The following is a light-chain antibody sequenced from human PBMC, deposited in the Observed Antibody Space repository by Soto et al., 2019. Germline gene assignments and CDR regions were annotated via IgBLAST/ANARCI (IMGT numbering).Light chain of an antibody. CDR2: YDD. V-gene: IGLV1-36*01. Sequence: QSVLTQPPSVSEAPRQRATISCSGNAFNIGKNAVNWYQQLPGKAPKLLISYDDLKPSGVSDRFSGSRSGTSAYLAISGLQSEDEADYYCAAWDDSLNALVFGGGTKLTVL. CDR3: AAWDDSLNALV. J-gene: IGLJ3*02. CDR1: AFNIGKNA.